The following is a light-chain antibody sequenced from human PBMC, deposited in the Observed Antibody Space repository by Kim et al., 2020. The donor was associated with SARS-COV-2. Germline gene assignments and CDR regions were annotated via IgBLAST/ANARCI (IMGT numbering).Light chain of an antibody. Sequence: EPVENIVTITCRASHGIIIYLGWSHPKPGKAPKLLTYAASSLPSGVPSRFSASRSGTDFTLTIYSLQPEDVATYYCLPDYNYPFTFGPGTRLEI. J-gene: IGKJ5*01. CDR1: HGIIIY. CDR3: LPDYNYPFT. CDR2: AAS. V-gene: IGKV1-6*01.